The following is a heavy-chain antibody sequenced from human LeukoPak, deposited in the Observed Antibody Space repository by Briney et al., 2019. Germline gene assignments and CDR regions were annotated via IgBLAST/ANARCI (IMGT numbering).Heavy chain of an antibody. CDR3: ARGKVWSEKTWFDP. CDR1: GYMFTELP. Sequence: ASVKVSCKVSGYMFTELPIHWVRQTPAIGLEWMGGFDPADGEPVYAKNFKDRLTMTEDTSTETAYMELRGLGSDDTAVYYCARGKVWSEKTWFDPWGQGTLVTVSS. V-gene: IGHV1-24*01. CDR2: FDPADGEP. D-gene: IGHD3-3*01. J-gene: IGHJ5*02.